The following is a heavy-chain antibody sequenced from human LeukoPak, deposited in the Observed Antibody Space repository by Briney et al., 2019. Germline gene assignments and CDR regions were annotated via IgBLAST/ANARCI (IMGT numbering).Heavy chain of an antibody. V-gene: IGHV3-43D*03. CDR2: ISWDGGST. CDR1: GFTFDDYA. J-gene: IGHJ6*03. Sequence: PGGSLRLSCAASGFTFDDYAMHWVRHAPGKGLEWVSLISWDGGSTYYADSVKGRFTISRDNSKNSLYLQMNSLRAEDTALYYCAKDKYSGWYYMDVWGKGTTVTVSS. D-gene: IGHD6-19*01. CDR3: AKDKYSGWYYMDV.